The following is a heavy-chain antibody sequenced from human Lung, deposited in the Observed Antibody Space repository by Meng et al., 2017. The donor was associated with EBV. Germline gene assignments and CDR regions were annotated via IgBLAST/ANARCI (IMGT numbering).Heavy chain of an antibody. V-gene: IGHV1-18*01. D-gene: IGHD1-26*01. J-gene: IGHJ4*02. Sequence: MVPSGGEVKNPGASVKASCKAYGYTFTNDGITWVRQSPGQGLEWMGWINAYNGDTNYAQTLQGRVTMTTDTSTSTDYMELRSLRSDDTAVYYCARVEVGITSGDYWGQGTLVTVSS. CDR1: GYTFTNDG. CDR2: INAYNGDT. CDR3: ARVEVGITSGDY.